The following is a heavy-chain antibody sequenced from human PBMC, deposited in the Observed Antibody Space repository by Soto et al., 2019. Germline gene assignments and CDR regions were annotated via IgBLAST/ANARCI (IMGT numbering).Heavy chain of an antibody. CDR2: ISYDGSNQ. CDR1: GFTFNIYG. CDR3: AKDQASGQGSFDS. V-gene: IGHV3-30*18. J-gene: IGHJ4*02. Sequence: PGGSLRLSCAASGFTFNIYGMHWVRQAPDKGLEWVALISYDGSNQYYADSVKGRFTISGDNSKNTLFLQMNSLRADDTAVYYCAKDQASGQGSFDSWGQGTLVTVSS.